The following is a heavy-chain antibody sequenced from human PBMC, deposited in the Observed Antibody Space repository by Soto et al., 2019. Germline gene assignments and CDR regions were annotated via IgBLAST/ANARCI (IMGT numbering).Heavy chain of an antibody. Sequence: PSVKVSCKASGYTFTSYYMHWVRQAPGQGLEWMGIINPSGGSTSYAQKFQGRVTMTRDTSTSTVYMELSSLRSEDTAVYYCARESNSYYDSSGYYAFDIWGQGTMVTVSS. V-gene: IGHV1-46*01. D-gene: IGHD3-22*01. CDR3: ARESNSYYDSSGYYAFDI. CDR1: GYTFTSYY. CDR2: INPSGGST. J-gene: IGHJ3*02.